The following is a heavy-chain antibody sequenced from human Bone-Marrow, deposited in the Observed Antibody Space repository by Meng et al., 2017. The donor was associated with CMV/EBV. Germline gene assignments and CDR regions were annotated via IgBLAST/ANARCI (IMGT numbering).Heavy chain of an antibody. CDR1: GFTFSSYE. Sequence: GESLKISCAASGFTFSSYEMNWVRQAPGKGLEWVSYISSSGSTIYYADSVKGRFTISRDNAKNSLYLQMNSLRAEDTAVYYCAREWVGNWFDPWGQRHLVNVSS. J-gene: IGHJ5*02. V-gene: IGHV3-48*03. D-gene: IGHD1-26*01. CDR2: ISSSGSTI. CDR3: AREWVGNWFDP.